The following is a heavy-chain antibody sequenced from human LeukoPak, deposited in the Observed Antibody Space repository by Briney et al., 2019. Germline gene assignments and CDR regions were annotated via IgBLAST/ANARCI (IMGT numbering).Heavy chain of an antibody. CDR3: ARASMVRENRPLFDY. CDR1: GGSISSGDYY. J-gene: IGHJ4*02. D-gene: IGHD3-10*01. Sequence: SETLSLTCTVSGGSISSGDYYWSWIRQPPGKGLEWIGYIYYSGSTYYNPSLKSRVTISVDKSKNQFSLKLSSVTAADTAVYYCARASMVRENRPLFDYWGQGTLVTVSS. V-gene: IGHV4-30-4*01. CDR2: IYYSGST.